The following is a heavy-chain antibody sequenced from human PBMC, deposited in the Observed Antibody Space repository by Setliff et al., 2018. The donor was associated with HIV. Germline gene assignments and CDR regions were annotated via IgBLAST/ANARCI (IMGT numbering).Heavy chain of an antibody. CDR3: ARIPTGGAFDI. CDR1: GGTFTNSA. CDR2: IVPILGIA. D-gene: IGHD7-27*01. V-gene: IGHV1-69*10. Sequence: SVKVSCKASGGTFTNSAIGWVRQAPGQGLEWMGAIVPILGIANSAQRFQGRVTITTDESTNTAYMELSSLRSEDTAVYYCARIPTGGAFDIWGQGTVVTVSS. J-gene: IGHJ3*02.